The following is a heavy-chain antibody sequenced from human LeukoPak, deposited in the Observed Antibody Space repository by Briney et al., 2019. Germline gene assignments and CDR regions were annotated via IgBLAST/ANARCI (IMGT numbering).Heavy chain of an antibody. V-gene: IGHV3-74*01. CDR2: INSDGSST. CDR3: ARVSRDCSGGSCYAYYYYYYYMDV. D-gene: IGHD2-15*01. J-gene: IGHJ6*03. Sequence: PGGSLRLSCAASGFTFSSYWMHWVRQAPGKGLVWVSRINSDGSSTSYADSVKGRFTISRDNAKNTLYLQMNSLRAEDTAVYYCARVSRDCSGGSCYAYYYYYYYMDVWGKGTTVTISS. CDR1: GFTFSSYW.